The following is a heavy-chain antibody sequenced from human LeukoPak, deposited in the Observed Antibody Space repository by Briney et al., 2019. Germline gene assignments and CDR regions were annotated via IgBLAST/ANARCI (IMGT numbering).Heavy chain of an antibody. Sequence: GGSLRLSCAASGFTFDDYGMSWVRQAPGKGLEWVSGINWNGGSTGYADSVKGRSTISRDNAKNSLYLQMNSLRAEDTALYYCARALTATLDHWTYYYYMDVWGKGTTVTVSS. J-gene: IGHJ6*03. D-gene: IGHD2-15*01. V-gene: IGHV3-20*04. CDR3: ARALTATLDHWTYYYYMDV. CDR1: GFTFDDYG. CDR2: INWNGGST.